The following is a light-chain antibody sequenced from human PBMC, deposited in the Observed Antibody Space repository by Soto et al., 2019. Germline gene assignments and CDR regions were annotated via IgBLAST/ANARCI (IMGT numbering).Light chain of an antibody. CDR3: SSYTIRSTYV. CDR1: SSDVGGYNY. J-gene: IGLJ1*01. CDR2: EVN. Sequence: QLVLTQPPSASGSPGQSVAISCTGTSSDVGGYNYVSWYQQHPGKAPKLMIYEVNKRPSGISSRFSGSKSGNTASLTISGLQAEDGADYYCSSYTIRSTYVFGTGTKLTVL. V-gene: IGLV2-14*01.